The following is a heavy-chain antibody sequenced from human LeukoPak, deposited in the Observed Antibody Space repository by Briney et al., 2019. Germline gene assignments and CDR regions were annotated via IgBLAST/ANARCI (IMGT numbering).Heavy chain of an antibody. J-gene: IGHJ3*02. Sequence: GGSLRLSCAASGFTFSTYWMHWVRQAPGKELVWVSRINSDGSSTTYADSVMGRFTISRDNAKNSLYLQMNSLRAEDTAVYYCARGRDGYNLVDAFDIWGQGIMVTVSS. D-gene: IGHD5-24*01. CDR2: INSDGSST. V-gene: IGHV3-74*01. CDR1: GFTFSTYW. CDR3: ARGRDGYNLVDAFDI.